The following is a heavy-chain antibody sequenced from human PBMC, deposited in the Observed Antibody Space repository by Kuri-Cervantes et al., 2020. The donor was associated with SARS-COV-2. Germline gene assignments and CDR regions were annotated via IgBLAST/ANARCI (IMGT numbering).Heavy chain of an antibody. CDR2: NSAYNGNT. J-gene: IGHJ4*02. D-gene: IGHD3-3*01. Sequence: ASVKVSCKASGYTFTSYGISWVRQAPGQGLEWMGWNSAYNGNTNYAQKLQGRVTMTTDTSTSTAYMELRSLRSDDTAVYYCARTYLLEWTPGAPAHFDYWGQGTLVTVSS. CDR1: GYTFTSYG. V-gene: IGHV1-18*01. CDR3: ARTYLLEWTPGAPAHFDY.